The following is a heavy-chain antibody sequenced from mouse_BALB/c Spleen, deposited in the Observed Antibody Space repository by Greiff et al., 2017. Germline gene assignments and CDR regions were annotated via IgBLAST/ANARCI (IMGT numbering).Heavy chain of an antibody. Sequence: EVMLVESGGGLVKPGGSLKLSCAASGFTFSSYAMSWVRQSPEKRLEWVAEISSGGSYTYYPDTVTGRFTISRDNAKNTLYLEMSSLRSEDTAMYYCARVTTKAMDYWGQGTSVTVSS. CDR3: ARVTTKAMDY. CDR1: GFTFSSYA. CDR2: ISSGGSYT. J-gene: IGHJ4*01. V-gene: IGHV5-9-4*01. D-gene: IGHD2-12*01.